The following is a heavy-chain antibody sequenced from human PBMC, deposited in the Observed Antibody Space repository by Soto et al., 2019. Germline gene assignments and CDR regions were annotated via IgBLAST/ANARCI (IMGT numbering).Heavy chain of an antibody. D-gene: IGHD3-22*01. CDR3: ARYVGHYYDSSPAGHFCY. V-gene: IGHV4-4*02. CDR2: IHHSGST. Sequence: SETLSLTCTVSAVSGASITSSHWWSWVRQPPGKGLEWIGEIHHSGSTNSNPALKSRVTLSADKSKNQHYLNMRSVTAADTALYYCARYVGHYYDSSPAGHFCYWGPGTPVTVSS. J-gene: IGHJ4*02. CDR1: GASITSSHW.